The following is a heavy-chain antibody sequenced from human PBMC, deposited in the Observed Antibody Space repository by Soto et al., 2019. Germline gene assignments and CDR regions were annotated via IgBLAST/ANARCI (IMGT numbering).Heavy chain of an antibody. V-gene: IGHV3-23*01. CDR3: ARWNGYGDY. J-gene: IGHJ4*02. CDR2: FSCSSGNT. D-gene: IGHD1-1*01. Sequence: EVQLLESGGGLAQPGGSLRLSCAASGFSISTYGVTWVRQAPGKGLEWVSGFSCSSGNTYYADSVKGRFTISRDNSKNTVYLQMNSLRAEDTAVYYCARWNGYGDYWGQGTLVTVSS. CDR1: GFSISTYG.